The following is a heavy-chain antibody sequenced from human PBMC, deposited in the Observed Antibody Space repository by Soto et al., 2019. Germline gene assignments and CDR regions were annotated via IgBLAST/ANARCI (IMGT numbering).Heavy chain of an antibody. CDR3: AKPYFDFWSGSHYYQYGMDV. J-gene: IGHJ6*02. Sequence: ESGGGVVQPGKSPRLSCAASGFTFSNYGMHWVRQAPGKGLEWVAVISSDGSNRYYGDSVKGRFTISRDDSKNTLYLQMNSLRGEDTALYYCAKPYFDFWSGSHYYQYGMDVWGQGTTVTVSS. CDR2: ISSDGSNR. D-gene: IGHD3-3*01. V-gene: IGHV3-30*18. CDR1: GFTFSNYG.